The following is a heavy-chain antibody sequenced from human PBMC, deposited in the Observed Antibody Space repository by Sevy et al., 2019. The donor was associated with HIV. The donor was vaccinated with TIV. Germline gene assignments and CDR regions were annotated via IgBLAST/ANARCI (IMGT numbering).Heavy chain of an antibody. Sequence: GGSLRLSCAASGFTFSSDSMNWVRQAPGKGLEWVSYIGSSSSTIYYADSVKGRFTISGDNAKNSLYLQMNSLRDEDTAVYYCASDLLGFGELLARDYWGQGTLVTVSS. CDR1: GFTFSSDS. J-gene: IGHJ4*02. D-gene: IGHD3-10*01. CDR3: ASDLLGFGELLARDY. V-gene: IGHV3-48*02. CDR2: IGSSSSTI.